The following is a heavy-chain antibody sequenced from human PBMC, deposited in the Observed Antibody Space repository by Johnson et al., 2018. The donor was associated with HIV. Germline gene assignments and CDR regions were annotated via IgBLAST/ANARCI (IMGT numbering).Heavy chain of an antibody. CDR2: ISSGGST. J-gene: IGHJ3*02. CDR1: GFTVSSNY. V-gene: IGHV3-53*01. Sequence: AQLVESGGGLIQPGGSLRLSCAASGFTVSSNYMSWVRQAPGKGLARVSVISSGGSTYYADTVKGRFTISRDNVKNSLYLQRYSLRAEDTAFYYCERRGITIVADAFDIWGQGTMVTVSS. CDR3: ERRGITIVADAFDI. D-gene: IGHD3-10*01.